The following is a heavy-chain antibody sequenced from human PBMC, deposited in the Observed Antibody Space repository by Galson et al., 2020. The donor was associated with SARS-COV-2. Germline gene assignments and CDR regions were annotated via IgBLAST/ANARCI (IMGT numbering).Heavy chain of an antibody. Sequence: GGSLRLSCAASGFTFSSYAMSWVRQAPGKGLEWVSAISGSGGSTYYADSVKGRFTISRDNSKNTLYLQMNSLRAEDTAVYYCAKDNRVDFWSGRHFDYWGQGTLVTVSS. V-gene: IGHV3-23*01. CDR2: ISGSGGST. J-gene: IGHJ4*02. D-gene: IGHD3-3*01. CDR3: AKDNRVDFWSGRHFDY. CDR1: GFTFSSYA.